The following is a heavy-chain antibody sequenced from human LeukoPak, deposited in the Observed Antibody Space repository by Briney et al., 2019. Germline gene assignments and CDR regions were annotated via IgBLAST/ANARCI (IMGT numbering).Heavy chain of an antibody. V-gene: IGHV4-59*08. Sequence: SETLSLTCTVSGGSISSYYWSWIRQPPGKGLEWIGYIYYRGSTNYNPSLKSRVTISVDTSKNQFSLKLTSVTAADMALYYCARHARQYSGDCSNYFDYWGQGSLVTVSS. J-gene: IGHJ4*02. CDR3: ARHARQYSGDCSNYFDY. D-gene: IGHD6-25*01. CDR1: GGSISSYY. CDR2: IYYRGST.